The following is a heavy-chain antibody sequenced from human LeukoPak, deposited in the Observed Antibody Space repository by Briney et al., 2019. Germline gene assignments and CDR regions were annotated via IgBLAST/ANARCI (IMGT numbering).Heavy chain of an antibody. CDR1: GGSFSGYY. CDR3: AKSNGYGLIDI. V-gene: IGHV4-34*01. J-gene: IGHJ3*02. Sequence: SETLSLTCAVYGGSFSGYYWSWIRQPPGKGLEWIGEINHSGSTNYNPSLKSRVTISVGTSKNQFSLKLNSVTAADTAVYYCAKSNGYGLIDIWGQGTMVTVSS. D-gene: IGHD3-22*01. CDR2: INHSGST.